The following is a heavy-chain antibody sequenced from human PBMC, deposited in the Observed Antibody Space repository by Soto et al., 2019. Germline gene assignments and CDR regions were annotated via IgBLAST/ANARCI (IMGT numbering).Heavy chain of an antibody. CDR2: ISSSSSYI. CDR1: GFTFSSYS. D-gene: IGHD1-1*01. Sequence: GGSLRLSCAASGFTFSSYSMNWVRQAPGKGLEWVSSISSSSSYIYYADSVKGRFTISRDNAKNSLYLQMNSLRAEDTAVYYCARVAKEGSWNDGVGRASLDYWGQGTLVTVSS. V-gene: IGHV3-21*01. J-gene: IGHJ4*02. CDR3: ARVAKEGSWNDGVGRASLDY.